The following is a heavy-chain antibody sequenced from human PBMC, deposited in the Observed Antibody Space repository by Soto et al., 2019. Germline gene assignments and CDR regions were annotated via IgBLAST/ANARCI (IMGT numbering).Heavy chain of an antibody. D-gene: IGHD3-10*02. Sequence: QVVQSGAEVKKPGSSVKVSCKASGGTFNRQAFSWVRQAPGQGREWMGGFIPIFGTTDYSQKFQGRDTITADEATSTASMKLRSLTSVDTAGYYCAAVDSSMFERGEWFDPWGQGTLVTVSS. CDR2: FIPIFGTT. V-gene: IGHV1-69*12. CDR3: AAVDSSMFERGEWFDP. CDR1: GGTFNRQA. J-gene: IGHJ5*02.